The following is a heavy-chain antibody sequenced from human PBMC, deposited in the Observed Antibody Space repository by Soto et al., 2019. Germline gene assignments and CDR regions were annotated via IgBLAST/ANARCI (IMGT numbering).Heavy chain of an antibody. Sequence: SETLSLTCTVSGGSISSYYWSWIRQPPGKGLEWIGYIYYSGSTNYNPSLKSRVTISVDTSKNQFSLKLSSVTAADTAVYYCARFRDDCSSTSCYVWDFGYYYMDVWGKGTTVTVSS. D-gene: IGHD2-2*01. CDR3: ARFRDDCSSTSCYVWDFGYYYMDV. V-gene: IGHV4-59*08. J-gene: IGHJ6*03. CDR2: IYYSGST. CDR1: GGSISSYY.